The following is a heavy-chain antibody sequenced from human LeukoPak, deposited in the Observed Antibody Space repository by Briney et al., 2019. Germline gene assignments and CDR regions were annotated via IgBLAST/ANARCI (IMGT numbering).Heavy chain of an antibody. Sequence: QPGGSLRLSCAASGFTFSSYAMSWVRQAPGKGLEWVSAISGSGGSTYYADSVKGRFTISRDNSKNTLYLQMNSLRAEDTAVYYCAKEDWIAVAGTDIGIDAFDIWGQGTMVTVSS. J-gene: IGHJ3*02. CDR2: ISGSGGST. CDR3: AKEDWIAVAGTDIGIDAFDI. V-gene: IGHV3-23*01. CDR1: GFTFSSYA. D-gene: IGHD6-19*01.